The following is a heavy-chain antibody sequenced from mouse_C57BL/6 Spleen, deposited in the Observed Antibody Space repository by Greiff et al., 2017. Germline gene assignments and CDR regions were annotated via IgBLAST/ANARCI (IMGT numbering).Heavy chain of an antibody. CDR2: IYPGDGDT. CDR3: ARKGTVVAPGYFDY. Sequence: VQLQQSGAELVKPGASVKISCKASGYAFSSYWMNWVKQRPGKGLEWIGQIYPGDGDTKYNGKFKGKATLAADKSSSTAYMQLSSLTSEDSAVYFCARKGTVVAPGYFDYWGQGTTLTVSS. CDR1: GYAFSSYW. V-gene: IGHV1-80*01. D-gene: IGHD1-1*01. J-gene: IGHJ2*01.